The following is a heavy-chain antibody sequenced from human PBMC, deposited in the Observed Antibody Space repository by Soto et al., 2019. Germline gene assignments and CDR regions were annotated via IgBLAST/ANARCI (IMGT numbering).Heavy chain of an antibody. Sequence: AETLSLTCTVSVGSISSYYWSWIRQPPGKGLEWIGYIYYSGSTNYNPSLKSRVTISVDTSKHQFSLKLSSVTAADTAVYYCARGVVYGDYVFDYWGQGTLVTVSS. J-gene: IGHJ4*02. CDR2: IYYSGST. D-gene: IGHD4-17*01. CDR1: VGSISSYY. V-gene: IGHV4-59*01. CDR3: ARGVVYGDYVFDY.